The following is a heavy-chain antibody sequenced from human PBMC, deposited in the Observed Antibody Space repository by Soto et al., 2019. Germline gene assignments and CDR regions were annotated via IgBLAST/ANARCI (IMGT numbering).Heavy chain of an antibody. D-gene: IGHD2-15*01. Sequence: GGSLRLSCAASGFTLSAYDMHWVRQAEGKGLEWVSALGAADDPYYLVSVKGRFTISRENAKNSLYLQMNNLRAGDTAVYYCARAYSGRLPRRADYYFAMDVWGQGTTVTVSS. V-gene: IGHV3-13*05. J-gene: IGHJ6*02. CDR1: GFTLSAYD. CDR2: LGAADDP. CDR3: ARAYSGRLPRRADYYFAMDV.